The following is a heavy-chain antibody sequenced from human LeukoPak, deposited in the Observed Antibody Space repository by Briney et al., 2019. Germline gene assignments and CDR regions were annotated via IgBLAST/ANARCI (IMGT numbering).Heavy chain of an antibody. CDR2: INEDGYEK. D-gene: IGHD7-27*01. J-gene: IGHJ5*02. V-gene: IGHV3-7*03. Sequence: GGSLRLSCAASGITFSRFWMSWVRQAPGKGLEWVANINEDGYEKYYVGSVKGRFTISRDYAKNSLYLHMSGLRVEDTAVYYCAKDPGDKDIDRWFDPWGQGTLVTVSS. CDR3: AKDPGDKDIDRWFDP. CDR1: GITFSRFW.